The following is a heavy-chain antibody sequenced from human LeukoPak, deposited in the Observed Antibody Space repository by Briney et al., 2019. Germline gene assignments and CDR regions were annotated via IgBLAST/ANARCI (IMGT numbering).Heavy chain of an antibody. J-gene: IGHJ4*02. CDR3: AREGGYYDSSGYFDY. V-gene: IGHV1-69*05. Sequence: SVKVSCKASGGTFSSYAISWVRQAPGQRLEWMGGIIPIFGTANYAQKFQGRVTITTDESTSTAYMELSSLRSEDTAVYYCAREGGYYDSSGYFDYWGQGTLVTVSS. CDR2: IIPIFGTA. CDR1: GGTFSSYA. D-gene: IGHD3-22*01.